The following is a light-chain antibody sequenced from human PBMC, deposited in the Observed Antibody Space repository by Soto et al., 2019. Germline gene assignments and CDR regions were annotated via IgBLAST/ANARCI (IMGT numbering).Light chain of an antibody. Sequence: ETVMTQSPATLSVSPGERATLSCRASQGVSSNLAWYKQKPGQPPRLLIYGASTRATGVPDRFSGSGSGTEFTLTISSLQSEDFAVYYCQQHNNWPYSFGQGTKLEIK. J-gene: IGKJ2*03. CDR3: QQHNNWPYS. V-gene: IGKV3D-15*01. CDR2: GAS. CDR1: QGVSSN.